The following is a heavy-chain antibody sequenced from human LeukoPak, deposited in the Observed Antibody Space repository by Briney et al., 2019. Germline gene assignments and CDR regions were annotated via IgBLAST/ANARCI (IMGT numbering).Heavy chain of an antibody. CDR2: ISRDGNDK. J-gene: IGHJ3*02. D-gene: IGHD6-19*01. CDR1: GFTFSDYG. Sequence: PGGSLRLSCAASGFTFSDYGMPWVRQAPGKGLEWVALISRDGNDKYYSDSVKGRFTISRDNAQNSLFLQLNSLRAEDTAVYYCARDPYSSGWYKDAFDIWGQGTMVTVSS. V-gene: IGHV3-30*03. CDR3: ARDPYSSGWYKDAFDI.